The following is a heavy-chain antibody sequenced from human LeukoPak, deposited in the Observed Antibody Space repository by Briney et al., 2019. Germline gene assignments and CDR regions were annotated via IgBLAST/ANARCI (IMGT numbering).Heavy chain of an antibody. D-gene: IGHD2-2*01. CDR3: ARYNQLPFFDY. V-gene: IGHV1-69*13. J-gene: IGHJ4*02. CDR2: IIPIFGTA. Sequence: ASVKVSCKASGGTFSSYAISWVRQAPGQGLEWLGGIIPIFGTANYAQKFQGRVTITADESTSTAYMELSSLRSEDRAVYYCARYNQLPFFDYWGQGTLVTVSS. CDR1: GGTFSSYA.